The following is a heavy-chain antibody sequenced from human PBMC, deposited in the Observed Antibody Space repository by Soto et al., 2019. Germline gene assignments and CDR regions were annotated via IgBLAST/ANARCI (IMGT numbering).Heavy chain of an antibody. Sequence: QVQLVESGGGVVQPGRSLRLSCAASGFTFSSYGMHWVRQAPGKGLEWVAVIWYDGSNKYYADSVKGRFTISRDNSKNTLYLQMNSLRAEDTAVYYCARDQFDYDILTGYSATMNFDYWGQGTLVTVSS. CDR2: IWYDGSNK. J-gene: IGHJ4*02. CDR3: ARDQFDYDILTGYSATMNFDY. D-gene: IGHD3-9*01. CDR1: GFTFSSYG. V-gene: IGHV3-33*01.